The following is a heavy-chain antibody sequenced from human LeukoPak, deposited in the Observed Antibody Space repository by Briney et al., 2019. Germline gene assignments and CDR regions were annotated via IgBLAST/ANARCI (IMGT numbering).Heavy chain of an antibody. CDR2: IYPGDSDT. V-gene: IGHV5-51*01. D-gene: IGHD1-7*01. CDR1: GYNFINYW. Sequence: GESLKTSCKASGYNFINYWIGWVRQTPGKGLEWMGIIYPGDSDTRYSPSFEGQVTISANKSISTAYLQWSSLKASDSAIYHCARHELENWFDPWGQGTLVTVSS. J-gene: IGHJ5*02. CDR3: ARHELENWFDP.